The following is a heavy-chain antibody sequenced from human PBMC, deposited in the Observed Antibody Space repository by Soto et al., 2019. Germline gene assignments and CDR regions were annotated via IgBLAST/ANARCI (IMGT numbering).Heavy chain of an antibody. CDR1: GFTFFSHA. Sequence: HPGGSLRLSCAASGFTFFSHAMHWVRQAPGKGLEWVAVISYDGSNKYYADSVKGRFTISRDNSKNTLYLQMNSLRADDTALYYCVRESGWSWFDPWGQGSLVTVSS. J-gene: IGHJ5*02. D-gene: IGHD2-8*01. V-gene: IGHV3-30-3*01. CDR2: ISYDGSNK. CDR3: VRESGWSWFDP.